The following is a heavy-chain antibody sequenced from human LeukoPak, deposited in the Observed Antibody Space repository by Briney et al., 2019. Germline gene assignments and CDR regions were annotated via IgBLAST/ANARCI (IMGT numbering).Heavy chain of an antibody. J-gene: IGHJ4*02. D-gene: IGHD2-8*02. CDR3: AREESGGYFDY. V-gene: IGHV1-46*01. CDR1: GYTFTGHH. CDR2: INPTGTGT. Sequence: GASVKVSCKTSGYTFTGHHLHWVRRAPGQGLEWMGLINPTGTGTNYAQKFRGRVTLTRDTSTTTVYMELSSLRSEDTAVYYCAREESGGYFDYWGQGTLVTVSS.